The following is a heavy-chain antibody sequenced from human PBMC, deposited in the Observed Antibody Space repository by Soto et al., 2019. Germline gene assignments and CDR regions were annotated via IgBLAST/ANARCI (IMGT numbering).Heavy chain of an antibody. CDR2: LSEDGRRT. CDR3: SRGARGWHGIDY. CDR1: EFTFSAHW. V-gene: IGHV3-74*01. D-gene: IGHD6-19*01. J-gene: IGHJ4*02. Sequence: EVHLVESGGGLVQPGGSLRLSCTASEFTFSAHWMHWVRLAPGKGLMWVSRLSEDGRRTDHAEPVRGRFTISRDNAKNTLFLEMTSLRVDDTAIYFCSRGARGWHGIDYWGQGALVTVSS.